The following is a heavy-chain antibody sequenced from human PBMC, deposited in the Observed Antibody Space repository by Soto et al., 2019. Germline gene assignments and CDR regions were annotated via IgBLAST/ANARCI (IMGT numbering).Heavy chain of an antibody. D-gene: IGHD2-15*01. Sequence: QVQLVQSGAEVKKPGASVKVSCKASGYTFTSYGISWVRQAPGQGLEWMGWISAYNGNTNYAQKLQGRVTMTPDTSTSTAYMELRSLRSDDTAVYYCARRLGYCSGGSCSSVDAFDIWGQGTMVTVSS. CDR3: ARRLGYCSGGSCSSVDAFDI. J-gene: IGHJ3*02. CDR1: GYTFTSYG. CDR2: ISAYNGNT. V-gene: IGHV1-18*01.